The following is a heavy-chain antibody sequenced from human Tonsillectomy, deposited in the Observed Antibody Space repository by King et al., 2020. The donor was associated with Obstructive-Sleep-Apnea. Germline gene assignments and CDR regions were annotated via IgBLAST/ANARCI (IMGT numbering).Heavy chain of an antibody. CDR2: ISYSASNK. J-gene: IGHJ6*01. CDR3: AKEDTIVRGGDYLYALDV. V-gene: IGHV3-30*18. D-gene: IGHD3-10*01. Sequence: VQRVESGGGAVQPGRSLRLSWAASGFTFSSYAMHWVRHAPGKGLEWGAVISYSASNKYYIDSVKGRFTIARDNSEKTLYLQMNSLRAEDTAVYYYAKEDTIVRGGDYLYALDVWGQGTTVTVSS. CDR1: GFTFSSYA.